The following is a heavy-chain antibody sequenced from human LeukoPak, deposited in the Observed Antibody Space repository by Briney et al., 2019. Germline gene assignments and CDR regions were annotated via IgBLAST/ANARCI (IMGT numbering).Heavy chain of an antibody. CDR1: GGPISSYY. CDR2: IYTSGST. CDR3: ARYPTIRWELLPNYHFDF. D-gene: IGHD1-26*01. V-gene: IGHV4-4*07. J-gene: IGHJ4*02. Sequence: AETLSLTCTVSGGPISSYYWSWIRQPAGKGLEWIWRIYTSGSTNYNPSLKSRVTMSVDTSKNQFSLKLSSVTAADTAVYYCARYPTIRWELLPNYHFDFWGQGTLVTVSS.